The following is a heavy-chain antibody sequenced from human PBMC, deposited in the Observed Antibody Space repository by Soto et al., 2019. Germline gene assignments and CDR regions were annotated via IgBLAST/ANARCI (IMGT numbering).Heavy chain of an antibody. Sequence: GGSLRLSCAASGFTFSSYWMSWVRQAPGKGLEWVANIKQDGSEKYYVDSVKGRFTISRDNARNSLYLQMNSLRAEDTAVYYCARDRPLSPVSMYYYYYYMDVWGKGTTVTVSS. CDR1: GFTFSSYW. V-gene: IGHV3-7*01. CDR3: ARDRPLSPVSMYYYYYYMDV. D-gene: IGHD3-10*01. J-gene: IGHJ6*03. CDR2: IKQDGSEK.